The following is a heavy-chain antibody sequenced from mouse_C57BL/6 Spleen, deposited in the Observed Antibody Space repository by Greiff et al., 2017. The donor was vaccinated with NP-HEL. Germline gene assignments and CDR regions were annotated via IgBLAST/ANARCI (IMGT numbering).Heavy chain of an antibody. CDR3: ARGGLYAGIGWYFDV. CDR1: GYTFTSYW. V-gene: IGHV1-64*01. Sequence: VQLQQPGAELVKPGASVKLSCKASGYTFTSYWMHWVKQRSGQGLEWIGMIHPNSGSTNYNEKFKSKATLTVDKSSSTAYMQLSSLTSEDSAVYYCARGGLYAGIGWYFDVWGTGTTVTVSS. D-gene: IGHD2-2*01. CDR2: IHPNSGST. J-gene: IGHJ1*03.